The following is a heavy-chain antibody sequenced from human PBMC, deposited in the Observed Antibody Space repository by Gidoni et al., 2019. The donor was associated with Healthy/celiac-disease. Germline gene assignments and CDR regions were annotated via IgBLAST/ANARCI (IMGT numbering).Heavy chain of an antibody. CDR3: ARGPGAPASHYYGSGSYSLSAFDI. V-gene: IGHV1-46*03. CDR1: GYTFTRYY. CDR2: SNPRGGST. Sequence: QVQLVQSGAEVKKPGASVKISCRASGYTFTRYYIRWVRQAPGKGLEWMGISNPRGGSTSYEQKFQGRVTMTRDTSTSTVYMELSSLRSEDTAVYYCARGPGAPASHYYGSGSYSLSAFDIWGQGTMVTVSS. J-gene: IGHJ3*02. D-gene: IGHD3-10*01.